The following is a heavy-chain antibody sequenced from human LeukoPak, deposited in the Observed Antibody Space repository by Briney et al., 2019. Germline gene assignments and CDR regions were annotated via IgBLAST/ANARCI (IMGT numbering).Heavy chain of an antibody. J-gene: IGHJ4*02. Sequence: PSETLSLTCTVSGGSISRYHWRWIRQPPGKGLEWVGYIYCSGSTNYNPSLKRRVTISRDKSKNQFSLKVSSVTAADTAVYYCARHSSGYLSYFDYWGQGTLVPVSS. CDR1: GGSISRYH. CDR3: ARHSSGYLSYFDY. CDR2: IYCSGST. D-gene: IGHD3-22*01. V-gene: IGHV4-59*08.